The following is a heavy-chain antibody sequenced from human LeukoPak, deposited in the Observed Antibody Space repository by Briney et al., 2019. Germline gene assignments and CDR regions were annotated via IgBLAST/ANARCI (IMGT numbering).Heavy chain of an antibody. CDR2: IKQSGST. J-gene: IGHJ4*02. D-gene: IGHD1-14*01. CDR3: ARGIFDY. Sequence: PSETLSLTCTVSGYSISSSSYYWSWIRQPPGKGLEWIGEIKQSGSTNDNPSLRSRVTISVDTSKNQFSLKLSSVTAADTAVYYCARGIFDYWGQGTLLTVPS. CDR1: GYSISSSSYY. V-gene: IGHV4-39*07.